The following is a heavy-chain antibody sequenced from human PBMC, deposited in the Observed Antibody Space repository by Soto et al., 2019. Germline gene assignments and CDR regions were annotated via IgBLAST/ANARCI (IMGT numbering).Heavy chain of an antibody. CDR1: GDSFNDYY. J-gene: IGHJ6*03. V-gene: IGHV1-2*04. CDR3: ARESGGGTATVGYYCFYMDG. D-gene: IGHD1-26*01. Sequence: QVQLVQSGAEVRKPGASVTVSCRSSGDSFNDYYIHWVRQAPGQGFEWMGWINPNGGVTKYAQKFQGWVSMSRDTSTRTGYMERSRRRSDDTAVYYCARESGGGTATVGYYCFYMDGWGTGTAVNVSS. CDR2: INPNGGVT.